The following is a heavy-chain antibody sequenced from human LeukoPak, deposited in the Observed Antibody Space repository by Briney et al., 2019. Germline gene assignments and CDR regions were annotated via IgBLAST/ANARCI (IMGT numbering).Heavy chain of an antibody. V-gene: IGHV1-69*13. D-gene: IGHD6-13*01. J-gene: IGHJ4*02. Sequence: SVKVTFKSSACTFRSYTTSWMRQPPGQGLEWMGGIIPIFGTANYAQKFQGRGTIIADESTSTAYMELSSLRSEDTAVYYCASRIAADFDYWGQGTLGTVSS. CDR3: ASRIAADFDY. CDR2: IIPIFGTA. CDR1: ACTFRSYT.